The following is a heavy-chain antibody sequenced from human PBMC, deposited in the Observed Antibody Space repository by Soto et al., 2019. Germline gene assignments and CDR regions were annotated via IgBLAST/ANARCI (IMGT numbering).Heavy chain of an antibody. CDR3: ARAYGSYLFDAFDI. J-gene: IGHJ3*02. D-gene: IGHD3-10*01. CDR1: GFTFSSYG. CDR2: IWYDGSNK. Sequence: GGSLRLSCAASGFTFSSYGMHWVRQAPGKGLEWVAVIWYDGSNKYYADSVKGRFTISRDNSKNTLYLQMNSLRAEDTAVYYCARAYGSYLFDAFDIWGQGTMVTVSS. V-gene: IGHV3-33*01.